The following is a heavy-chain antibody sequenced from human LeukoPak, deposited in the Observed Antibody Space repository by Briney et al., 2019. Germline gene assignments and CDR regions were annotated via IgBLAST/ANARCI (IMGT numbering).Heavy chain of an antibody. J-gene: IGHJ4*02. D-gene: IGHD3-10*01. Sequence: PSQTLSLTCTVSGGSISSGDYYWGWIRQHPGKGLEWIGYIYYSGSTYYNPSLKSRVTISLDTSKNQFSLKLSSVTAADTAVYYCARDQEGSGTDYWGQGTLVTVSS. CDR2: IYYSGST. CDR1: GGSISSGDYY. CDR3: ARDQEGSGTDY. V-gene: IGHV4-31*03.